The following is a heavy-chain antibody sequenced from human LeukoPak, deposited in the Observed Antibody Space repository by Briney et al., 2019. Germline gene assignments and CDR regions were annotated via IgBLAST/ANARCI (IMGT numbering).Heavy chain of an antibody. D-gene: IGHD3-3*01. CDR3: ARAYYDFWGGYSNFDY. CDR2: INHSGST. J-gene: IGHJ4*02. Sequence: SETLTLTCAVYGGSFSGYYWSWIRQPPGKGLEWIGEINHSGSTNYNPSLKSRVTISVDTSKNQFSLKLSSVTAADTAVYYCARAYYDFWGGYSNFDYWGQGTLVTVSS. CDR1: GGSFSGYY. V-gene: IGHV4-34*01.